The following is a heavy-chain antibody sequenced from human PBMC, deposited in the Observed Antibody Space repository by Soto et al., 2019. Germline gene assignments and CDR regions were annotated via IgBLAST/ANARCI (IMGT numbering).Heavy chain of an antibody. CDR3: AREIQARYYYFFMDV. Sequence: SETLSLTCTVSGVSISSYYWNWIRQPPGKGLEWIGYIYHSGSTNYNPSLESRVTISIDTSKNQFSLNLRSVTAADTAVYYCAREIQARYYYFFMDVWGKGTPVTVSS. CDR1: GVSISSYY. V-gene: IGHV4-59*01. J-gene: IGHJ6*03. D-gene: IGHD5-18*01. CDR2: IYHSGST.